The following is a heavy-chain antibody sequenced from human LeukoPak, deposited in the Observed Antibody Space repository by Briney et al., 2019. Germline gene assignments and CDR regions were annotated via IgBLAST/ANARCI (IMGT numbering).Heavy chain of an antibody. CDR2: IIPIFGTA. Sequence: ASVKVSCKASGYTFTGYYMHWVRQAPGQGLEWMGGIIPIFGTANSAQKFQGRVTITADESTSTAYMELSSLRSEDTAVYYCARGTAFDWLLWVDYWGQGTLVTVSS. V-gene: IGHV1-69*13. CDR3: ARGTAFDWLLWVDY. CDR1: GYTFTGYY. J-gene: IGHJ4*02. D-gene: IGHD3-9*01.